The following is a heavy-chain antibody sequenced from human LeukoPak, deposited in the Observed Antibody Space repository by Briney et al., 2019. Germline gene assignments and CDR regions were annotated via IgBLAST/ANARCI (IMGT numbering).Heavy chain of an antibody. V-gene: IGHV1-8*01. J-gene: IGHJ4*02. CDR1: GYPFTSSD. D-gene: IGHD3-10*01. Sequence: GASVKVSCKASGYPFTSSDINWVGQATGQGLEWMGWMNPNSGNTGYAQKFQGRITMTKNTAISTAYMERSSLRSEDSAVYDCARGVTGDYWGQGTLVTVSS. CDR2: MNPNSGNT. CDR3: ARGVTGDY.